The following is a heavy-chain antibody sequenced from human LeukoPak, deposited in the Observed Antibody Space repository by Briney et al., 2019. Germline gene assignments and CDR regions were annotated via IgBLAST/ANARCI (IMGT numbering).Heavy chain of an antibody. CDR2: INPNSGGR. J-gene: IGHJ5*02. D-gene: IGHD4-17*01. V-gene: IGHV1-2*02. CDR3: ARGPPNYGDLSYNLFDP. CDR1: VYTFTDSH. Sequence: GASVKVSCKASVYTFTDSHMHWVRQAPGQGLEWMGWINPNSGGRTYAQKFQGRVTMTGDTSISTAYMELSSLRSDDTAVYYCARGPPNYGDLSYNLFDPWGQGTLVTVSS.